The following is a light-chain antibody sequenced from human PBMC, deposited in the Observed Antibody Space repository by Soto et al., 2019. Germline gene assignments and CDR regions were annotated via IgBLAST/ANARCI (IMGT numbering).Light chain of an antibody. J-gene: IGKJ5*01. Sequence: MTQSASSLSASVGDRVTITCRASQSISSYLNWYQQKPGKAPKLLIYAASSLQSGVPSRFSGSGSGTDFTLTISSLQPEDFAPYYCQQSYRTPITFGQGTRLEIK. CDR2: AAS. V-gene: IGKV1-39*01. CDR3: QQSYRTPIT. CDR1: QSISSY.